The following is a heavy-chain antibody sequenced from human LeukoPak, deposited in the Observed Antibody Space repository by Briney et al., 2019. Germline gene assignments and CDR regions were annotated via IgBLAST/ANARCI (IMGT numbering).Heavy chain of an antibody. CDR2: ISSSGSTI. V-gene: IGHV3-48*04. CDR1: GFTFSSYW. J-gene: IGHJ6*03. CDR3: AKDRCSNGIGCYYYYMDV. D-gene: IGHD2-8*01. Sequence: PGGSLRLSCAASGFTFSSYWMSWVRQAPGKGLEWVSYISSSGSTIYYADSVKGRFTISRDNAKNSLYLQMNSLRAEDTAVYYCAKDRCSNGIGCYYYYMDVWGKGTTVTISS.